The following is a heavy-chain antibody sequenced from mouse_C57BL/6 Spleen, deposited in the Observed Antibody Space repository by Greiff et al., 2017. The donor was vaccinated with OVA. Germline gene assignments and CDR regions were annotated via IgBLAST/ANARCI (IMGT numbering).Heavy chain of an antibody. J-gene: IGHJ1*03. CDR2: IYPGSGST. Sequence: QVQLQQPGAELVKPGASVKMSCKASGYTFTSYWITWVKQRPGQGLEWIGDIYPGSGSTNYNEKFKSKATLTVDTSSSTAYMQLSSLTSEDSAVYDCARRGYDYGYFDVWGTGTTVTVSS. CDR3: ARRGYDYGYFDV. CDR1: GYTFTSYW. D-gene: IGHD2-3*01. V-gene: IGHV1-55*01.